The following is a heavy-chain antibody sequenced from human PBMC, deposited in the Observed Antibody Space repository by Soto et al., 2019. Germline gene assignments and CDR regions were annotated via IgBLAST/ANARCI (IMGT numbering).Heavy chain of an antibody. CDR2: VDPYSGDT. Sequence: QVQLVQSGAEVKKPGASVKVSCKASGYTFIDYYIHWVRQAPGQGLEWMGWVDPYSGDTNFAQKFQGWVTMTRDTSISIAYMELSGLRSNDTAVYYCARVRGTTGYTPFDFWGKGTLVTVSS. J-gene: IGHJ4*02. CDR3: ARVRGTTGYTPFDF. D-gene: IGHD3-9*01. V-gene: IGHV1-2*04. CDR1: GYTFIDYY.